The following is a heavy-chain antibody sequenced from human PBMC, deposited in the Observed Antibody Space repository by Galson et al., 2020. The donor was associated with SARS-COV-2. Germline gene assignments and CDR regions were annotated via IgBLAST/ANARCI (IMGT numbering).Heavy chain of an antibody. CDR3: AKSHYSSGGPLYY. Sequence: TGGSLRLSCAASGFNFDVYAMHWVRQVSGKGLEWVSLISGDGVSTYYADSVKGRFTISRDNSKNSLYLQMNSLRTEDTAMYYCAKSHYSSGGPLYYWGQGTLVTVSS. D-gene: IGHD6-19*01. V-gene: IGHV3-43*02. CDR2: ISGDGVST. J-gene: IGHJ4*02. CDR1: GFNFDVYA.